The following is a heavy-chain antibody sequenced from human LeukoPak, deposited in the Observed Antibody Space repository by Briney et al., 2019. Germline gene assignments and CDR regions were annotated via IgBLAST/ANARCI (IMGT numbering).Heavy chain of an antibody. V-gene: IGHV3-48*03. Sequence: GGSLRLSCAASGFTFSSYEMNWVRQAPGKGLEWVSYISSSGSTTYYADSVKGRFTISRDNAKNSLYLQMNSLRAEDTAVYYCARDGLYYDSSGYYPGFDYWGQGTLVTVSS. CDR2: ISSSGSTT. CDR3: ARDGLYYDSSGYYPGFDY. J-gene: IGHJ4*02. CDR1: GFTFSSYE. D-gene: IGHD3-22*01.